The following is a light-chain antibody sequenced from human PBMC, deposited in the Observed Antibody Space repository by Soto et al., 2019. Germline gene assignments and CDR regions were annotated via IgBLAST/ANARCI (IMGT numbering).Light chain of an antibody. V-gene: IGKV3-15*01. CDR3: QHYNDWRWT. CDR2: SAS. CDR1: QSISSK. J-gene: IGKJ1*01. Sequence: EIVMTQSPATLSVSPGEGATLSCRASQSISSKLAWYQQKPGQAPRLLIYSASTRATGVPARFSGSGSGTELTLTFMSPQYEDLAVYYCQHYNDWRWTFGQGTKVEIK.